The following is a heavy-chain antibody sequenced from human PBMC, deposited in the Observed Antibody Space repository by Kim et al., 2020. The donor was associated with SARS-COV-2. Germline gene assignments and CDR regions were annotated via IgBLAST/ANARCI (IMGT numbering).Heavy chain of an antibody. CDR1: GFTFSSYA. CDR3: AKDSGQWLEAYYFDY. J-gene: IGHJ4*02. CDR2: IYSGGSST. V-gene: IGHV3-23*03. Sequence: GGSLRLSCAASGFTFSSYAMSWVRQAPGKGLEWVSVIYSGGSSTYYADSVKGRFTISRDNSKNTLYLQMNSLRAEDTAVYYCAKDSGQWLEAYYFDYWGQGTLVTVSS. D-gene: IGHD6-19*01.